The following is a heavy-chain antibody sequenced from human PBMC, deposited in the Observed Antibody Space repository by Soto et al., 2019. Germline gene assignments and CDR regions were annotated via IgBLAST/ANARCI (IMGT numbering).Heavy chain of an antibody. J-gene: IGHJ6*03. D-gene: IGHD3-3*01. CDR1: GFTFSSYA. Sequence: GGSLRLSCAASGFTFSSYAMSWVRQAPGKGLEWVSAISGSGGSTYYADSVKGRFTISRDNSKNTLYLQMNSLRAEDTAVYYCAKAGKSYDFWSGYSSPDYYYMDVWGKGTTVTVSS. CDR3: AKAGKSYDFWSGYSSPDYYYMDV. V-gene: IGHV3-23*01. CDR2: ISGSGGST.